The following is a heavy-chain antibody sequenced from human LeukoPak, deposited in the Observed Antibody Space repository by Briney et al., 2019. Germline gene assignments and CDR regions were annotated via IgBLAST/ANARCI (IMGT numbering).Heavy chain of an antibody. D-gene: IGHD6-19*01. CDR2: ISSSSSYI. CDR1: GFTFSSYS. V-gene: IGHV3-21*01. CDR3: ARDPDIAVAGS. J-gene: IGHJ4*02. Sequence: GGSLRPSCAASGFTFSSYSMNWVRQAPGKGLEWVSSISSSSSYIYYADSVKGRFTISRDNAKNSLYLQMNSLRAEDTAVYYCARDPDIAVAGSWGQGTLVTVSS.